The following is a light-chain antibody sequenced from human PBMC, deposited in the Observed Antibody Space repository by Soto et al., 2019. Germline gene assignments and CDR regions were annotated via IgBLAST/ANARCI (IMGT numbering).Light chain of an antibody. CDR2: DAS. CDR1: QGIRND. CDR3: LQDYNFPWT. Sequence: AIQMTQSPSSLSASLGDTVTITCRASQGIRNDLGWYQQKPGKAPKLLIYDASSLQSGVPSRFSGFGSGTHFTLTISSLQPEDFATYYCLQDYNFPWTFGQGTRVEIK. J-gene: IGKJ1*01. V-gene: IGKV1-6*01.